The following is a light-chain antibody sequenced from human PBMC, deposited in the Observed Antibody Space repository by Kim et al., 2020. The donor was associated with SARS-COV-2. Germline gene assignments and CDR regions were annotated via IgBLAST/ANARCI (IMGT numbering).Light chain of an antibody. V-gene: IGLV2-14*03. CDR1: SSDIGSYDY. CDR2: DVD. CDR3: LSYTSSTTLV. Sequence: GQSITLACTGTSSDIGSYDYVSWFQHHPEKAPKLLIYDVDQRPSGVSLRFSGSKSGDTASLTISGLQAEDEATYHCLSYTSSTTLVFGGGTKVTVL. J-gene: IGLJ3*02.